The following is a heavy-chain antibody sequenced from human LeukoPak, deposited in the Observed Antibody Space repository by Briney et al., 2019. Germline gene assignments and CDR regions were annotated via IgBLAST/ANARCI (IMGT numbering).Heavy chain of an antibody. CDR2: MSYDGRFE. CDR1: GFTFSTYA. D-gene: IGHD3-22*01. Sequence: PGRSLRLSCADSGFTFSTYAMHWVRQAPGKGLEWVAVMSYDGRFEYYADSVKGRFTISRDNSKNTLYLHMNSLSTEDTAVYYCARCSTSSGRSVRWFDPWGQGTLVTVSP. V-gene: IGHV3-30*04. J-gene: IGHJ5*02. CDR3: ARCSTSSGRSVRWFDP.